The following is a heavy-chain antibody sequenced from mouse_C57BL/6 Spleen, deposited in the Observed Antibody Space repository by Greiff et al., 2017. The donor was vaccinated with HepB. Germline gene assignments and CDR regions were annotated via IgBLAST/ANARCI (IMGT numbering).Heavy chain of an antibody. CDR1: GFTFSSYA. V-gene: IGHV5-9-1*02. CDR3: TREGSPYWYFDV. CDR2: ISSGGDYI. Sequence: EVKVVESGEGLVKPGGSLKLSCAASGFTFSSYAMSWVRQTPEKRLEWVAYISSGGDYIYYADTVKGRFTISRDNARNTLYLQMSSLKSEDTAMYYCTREGSPYWYFDVWGTGTTVTVSS. J-gene: IGHJ1*03.